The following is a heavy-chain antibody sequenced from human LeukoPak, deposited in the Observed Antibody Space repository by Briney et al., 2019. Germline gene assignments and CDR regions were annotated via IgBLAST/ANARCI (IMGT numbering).Heavy chain of an antibody. J-gene: IGHJ6*02. CDR1: GFTFSSYS. CDR3: AKAMSIAAPPGFYYYYGMDV. V-gene: IGHV3-48*01. D-gene: IGHD6-6*01. Sequence: GGSLRLSCAASGFTFSSYSMNWVRQAPGKGLEWVSYISISTTTTYYADSVKGRFTISRDNAKNTLYLQMNSLRAEDTAVYYCAKAMSIAAPPGFYYYYGMDVWGQGTTVTVSS. CDR2: ISISTTTT.